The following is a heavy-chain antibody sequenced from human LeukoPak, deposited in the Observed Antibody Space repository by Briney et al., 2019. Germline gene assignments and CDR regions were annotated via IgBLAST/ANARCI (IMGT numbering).Heavy chain of an antibody. CDR2: IKQDGSEK. Sequence: GGSLRLSCAASGFTVSINYMSWVRQAPGKGLEWVANIKQDGSEKYYVDSVKGRFTISRDNAKNSLYLQMNSLRAEDTAVYYCARETPRRGETRDGYRWGQGTLVTVSS. D-gene: IGHD5-24*01. J-gene: IGHJ4*02. V-gene: IGHV3-7*01. CDR3: ARETPRRGETRDGYR. CDR1: GFTVSINY.